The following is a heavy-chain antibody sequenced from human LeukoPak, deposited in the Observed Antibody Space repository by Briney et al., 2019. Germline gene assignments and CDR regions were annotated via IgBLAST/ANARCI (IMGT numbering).Heavy chain of an antibody. Sequence: PGGSLRLSCAASGFTFFSIYEMNWVRQAPGKGLEWVSYISSSGGTKYYADSVKGRFTISRDNAKNSLYLQMNSLRAEDTAVYYCAKDGFLLWRGAFDIWGQGTMVTVSS. CDR1: GFTFFSIYE. CDR3: AKDGFLLWRGAFDI. V-gene: IGHV3-48*03. D-gene: IGHD2-21*01. CDR2: ISSSGGTK. J-gene: IGHJ3*02.